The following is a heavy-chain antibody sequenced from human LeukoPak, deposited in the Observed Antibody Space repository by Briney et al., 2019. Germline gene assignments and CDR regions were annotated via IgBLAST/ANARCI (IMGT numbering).Heavy chain of an antibody. CDR3: ASLLGPLCYNFGFARDY. Sequence: SETLSLTCAVSGGSISSTSWYSWVRQPPGKGLEWMGEIYHSGRTNYKASLKSRVTISLDKTKNQFSLKLTSVTAADTAVYYCASLLGPLCYNFGFARDYWCQGTLVTVSS. V-gene: IGHV4-4*02. CDR2: IYHSGRT. J-gene: IGHJ4*01. D-gene: IGHD5-18*01. CDR1: GGSISSTSW.